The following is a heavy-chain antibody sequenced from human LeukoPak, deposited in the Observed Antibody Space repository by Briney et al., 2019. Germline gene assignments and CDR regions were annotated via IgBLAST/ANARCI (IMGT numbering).Heavy chain of an antibody. Sequence: GGSLRLSCVASGFTFSDYWMSWVRQAPGKGPEWVANIKEDGSENYYVDSVRGRFTISRDNAKNSLYLQMNSLRAEDTAVYYCARAYAGGIFDSWGQGTLVTVSS. J-gene: IGHJ4*02. V-gene: IGHV3-7*04. D-gene: IGHD3-16*01. CDR3: ARAYAGGIFDS. CDR2: IKEDGSEN. CDR1: GFTFSDYW.